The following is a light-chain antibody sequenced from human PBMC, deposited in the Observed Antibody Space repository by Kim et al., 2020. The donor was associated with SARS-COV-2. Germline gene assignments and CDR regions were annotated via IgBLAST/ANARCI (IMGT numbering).Light chain of an antibody. CDR2: YAS. Sequence: EIVLTQSPGTLSLSPGERATLSCRASQTINNNYLAWYQQKPGQAPRLLFYYASSRATGVPDRFSAGGSGTDFTLTISTQEPEDSAVYFCQQYGTSPYTFGQGTKLEI. J-gene: IGKJ2*01. CDR3: QQYGTSPYT. V-gene: IGKV3-20*01. CDR1: QTINNNY.